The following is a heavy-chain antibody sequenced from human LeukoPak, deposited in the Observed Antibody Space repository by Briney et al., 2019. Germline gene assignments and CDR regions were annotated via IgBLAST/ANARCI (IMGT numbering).Heavy chain of an antibody. D-gene: IGHD6-6*01. Sequence: SETLSLTCTVSGGSISSYYWSWIRQPPGKGLEWIGYIYYSGSTNYNPSLKSRVTISVDTSKNQFSLKLSSVTAADTAVYYCARDPSSSSEPYYFDYRGQGTLVTVSS. J-gene: IGHJ4*02. CDR1: GGSISSYY. CDR3: ARDPSSSSEPYYFDY. CDR2: IYYSGST. V-gene: IGHV4-59*01.